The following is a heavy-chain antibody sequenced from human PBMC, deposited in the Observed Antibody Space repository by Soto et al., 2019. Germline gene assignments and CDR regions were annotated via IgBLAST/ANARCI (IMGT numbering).Heavy chain of an antibody. CDR1: GFTVSSNY. J-gene: IGHJ6*02. CDR2: IYSGGST. CDR3: ARVPGGDPYYGMDV. D-gene: IGHD4-17*01. Sequence: GGSLRLSCAASGFTVSSNYMSWVRQAPGKGLEWVSVIYSGGSTYYADSVKGRFTISRDNSKNTLYLQMNSLRAEDTAVYYCARVPGGDPYYGMDVWGQGTTVTVSS. V-gene: IGHV3-53*01.